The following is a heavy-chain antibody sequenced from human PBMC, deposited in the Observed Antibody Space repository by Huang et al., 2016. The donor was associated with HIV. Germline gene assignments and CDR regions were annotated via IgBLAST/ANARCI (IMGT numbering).Heavy chain of an antibody. CDR3: AMKWVWGDAFDI. Sequence: QVQLVESGGGVVQPGRSLSLSCAASGFTFSSYGVHWVRQAPGKGREWVALISYDGSNEYFADSVNGRFTISRDNSKNTLYLQMNSLRPDDTALYYCAMKWVWGDAFDIWGQGTMVTVSS. CDR2: ISYDGSNE. D-gene: IGHD3-16*01. J-gene: IGHJ3*02. CDR1: GFTFSSYG. V-gene: IGHV3-30*03.